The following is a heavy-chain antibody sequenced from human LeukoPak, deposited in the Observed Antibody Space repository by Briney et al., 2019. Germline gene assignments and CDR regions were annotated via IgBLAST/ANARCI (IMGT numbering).Heavy chain of an antibody. Sequence: SETLSLTCTVSGGSISSSSYYWGWIRQPPGKGLEWIGSIYYSGSTYYNPSLKSRVTISVDTSKSQFSLELRSVTAADTAVYYCARVAPKGGNDYYYWFDPWGQGTLVTVSS. D-gene: IGHD3-22*01. CDR3: ARVAPKGGNDYYYWFDP. CDR1: GGSISSSSYY. CDR2: IYYSGST. J-gene: IGHJ5*02. V-gene: IGHV4-39*07.